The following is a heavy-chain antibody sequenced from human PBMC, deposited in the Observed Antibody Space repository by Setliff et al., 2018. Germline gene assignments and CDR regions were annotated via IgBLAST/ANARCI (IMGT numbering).Heavy chain of an antibody. Sequence: GGSLRLSCAVSGFTFSDHYMDWVRQAPGKGLEWLGRSRDKPNRFTKDYAASVKSRFTISRDDTGNSLYPQMNSLRSEDTAMYYCASSRTWIPVLDYCGQGTLVTVSS. J-gene: IGHJ4*02. CDR3: ASSRTWIPVLDY. CDR2: SRDKPNRFTK. D-gene: IGHD5-18*01. V-gene: IGHV3-72*01. CDR1: GFTFSDHY.